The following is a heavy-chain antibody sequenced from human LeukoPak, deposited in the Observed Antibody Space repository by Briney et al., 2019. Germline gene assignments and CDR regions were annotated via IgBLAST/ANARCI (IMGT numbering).Heavy chain of an antibody. J-gene: IGHJ6*02. CDR3: VRDWGGYGLDV. V-gene: IGHV3-21*01. CDR2: IDSRSSDI. CDR1: GFAFWDYS. Sequence: GRSLRLSCAASGFAFWDYSMNWVRQAPGKGLEWVSTIDSRSSDIHYADSVRGRLTISRDNAKNSLYLQMNSLRAEDTAVYYCVRDWGGYGLDVWGQGTTVTVS. D-gene: IGHD3-16*01.